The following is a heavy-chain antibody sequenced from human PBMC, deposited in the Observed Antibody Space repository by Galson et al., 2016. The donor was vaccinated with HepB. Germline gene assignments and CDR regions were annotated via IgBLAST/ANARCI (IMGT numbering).Heavy chain of an antibody. V-gene: IGHV1-3*01. Sequence: SVTVSCKASGYTFTTYAMYWVRQAPGQRLEWMGWINAANGDTKYSQKLRGRGTITWDTSANTAYMELSSLRSEDTAVYYCARGHIVATVDYYYYGLDVWGQGTTVTVSS. J-gene: IGHJ6*02. CDR2: INAANGDT. CDR3: ARGHIVATVDYYYYGLDV. CDR1: GYTFTTYA. D-gene: IGHD5-12*01.